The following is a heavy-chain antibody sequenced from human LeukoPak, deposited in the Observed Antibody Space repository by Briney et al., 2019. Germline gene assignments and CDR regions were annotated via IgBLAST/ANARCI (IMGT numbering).Heavy chain of an antibody. CDR3: ARAISLEGPTDAFDI. CDR2: ISVYNGNT. V-gene: IGHV1-18*01. CDR1: GYIFTGYG. J-gene: IGHJ3*02. Sequence: VASVKVSCKASGYIFTGYGISWVRQAPGQGLEWMGWISVYNGNTNYAQKLQGRVTMTTDTSTTTAYMELRSLRSDDTAVYYCARAISLEGPTDAFDIWGQGTMVTVSS.